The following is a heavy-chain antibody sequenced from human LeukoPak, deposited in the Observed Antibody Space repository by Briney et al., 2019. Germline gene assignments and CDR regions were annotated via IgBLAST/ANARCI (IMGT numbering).Heavy chain of an antibody. Sequence: ASVKVSCKASGYTFTNYGISWVRQAPGQGLEWMGWISAYNGNTNYAQKLQGRVTMTTDTSTSTAYMELRSLRSDDTAVYYCARDGDDYVWGSYRYTVLGRDYWGQGTLVTVSS. V-gene: IGHV1-18*01. CDR2: ISAYNGNT. CDR3: ARDGDDYVWGSYRYTVLGRDY. CDR1: GYTFTNYG. D-gene: IGHD3-16*02. J-gene: IGHJ4*02.